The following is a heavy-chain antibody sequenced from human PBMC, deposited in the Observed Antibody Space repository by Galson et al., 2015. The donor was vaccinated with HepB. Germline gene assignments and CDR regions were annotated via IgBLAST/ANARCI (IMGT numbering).Heavy chain of an antibody. CDR3: ARDQCSIAVAGTKVRYYYGMDV. V-gene: IGHV3-30-3*01. J-gene: IGHJ6*02. Sequence: SLRLSCAASGFTFSSYAMHWVRQAPGKGLEWVAAISYDGSKKYYADSVKGRFTISRDNSKNTLYLQMNSLRAEDTAVYYCARDQCSIAVAGTKVRYYYGMDVGGQLTTVTVSS. CDR1: GFTFSSYA. D-gene: IGHD6-19*01. CDR2: ISYDGSKK.